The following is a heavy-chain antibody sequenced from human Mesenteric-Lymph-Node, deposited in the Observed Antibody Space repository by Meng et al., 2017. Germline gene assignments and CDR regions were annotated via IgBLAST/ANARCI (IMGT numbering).Heavy chain of an antibody. CDR1: GGSFSGYY. J-gene: IGHJ4*02. CDR3: ARVEGIAVAATDY. Sequence: QVQLQQWGAGLLKPSETLSLTCAVYGGSFSGYYWSWIRQPPGKGLEWIGEINRSGSTNYNPSLKGRVTISVDTSKNQFSLKLTSVTAADTAVYYCARVEGIAVAATDYWGQGTLVTSP. CDR2: INRSGST. D-gene: IGHD6-19*01. V-gene: IGHV4-34*01.